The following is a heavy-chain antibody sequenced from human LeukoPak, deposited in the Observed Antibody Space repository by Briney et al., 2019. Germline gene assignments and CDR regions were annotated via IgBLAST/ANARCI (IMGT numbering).Heavy chain of an antibody. V-gene: IGHV3-48*02. D-gene: IGHD3-16*01. CDR1: GFTFSSYG. Sequence: GGSLRLSCAASGFTFSSYGMNWVRQAPGKGLEWVSYISSSDTIYYADSVKGQFTISRNNAKNSLYLQMNSLRDEDTAVYYCAAGAFGGFDYRGQGTLVTVSS. CDR2: ISSSDTI. CDR3: AAGAFGGFDY. J-gene: IGHJ4*02.